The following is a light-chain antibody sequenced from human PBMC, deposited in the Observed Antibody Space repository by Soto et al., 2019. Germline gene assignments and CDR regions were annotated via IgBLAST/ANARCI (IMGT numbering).Light chain of an antibody. CDR3: QQYKSYPYT. J-gene: IGKJ2*01. CDR1: HDITNY. V-gene: IGKV1-16*01. CDR2: ATS. Sequence: DTQMTQTPSSLSASVGDRVTITCRASHDITNYLAWFQQKPGKAPKSLIYATSTLQSGVPSRVSGSGFGADFTLTIDSLQPEDFATYYCQQYKSYPYTFGQGTKLEIK.